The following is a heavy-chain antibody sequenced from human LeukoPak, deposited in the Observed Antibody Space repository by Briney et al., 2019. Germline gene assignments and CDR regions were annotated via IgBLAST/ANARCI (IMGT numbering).Heavy chain of an antibody. J-gene: IGHJ4*02. CDR3: AKEDRGYTYGFDY. CDR2: ISGSGGST. V-gene: IGHV3-23*01. CDR1: GFTFSSYA. D-gene: IGHD5-18*01. Sequence: PGGSLRLSCAASGFTFSSYAMSWVRQAPGKGLEWVSAISGSGGSTDYADSVKGRFTISSDKSKNTLYLQMSSLRAEDTAVYYCAKEDRGYTYGFDYWGQGTLVTVSS.